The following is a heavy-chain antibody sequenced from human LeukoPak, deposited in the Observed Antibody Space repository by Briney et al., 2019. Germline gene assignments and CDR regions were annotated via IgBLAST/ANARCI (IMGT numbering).Heavy chain of an antibody. CDR3: AKGSYYDSSGSFYFDY. CDR1: GFTFSSYA. Sequence: GGSLRLSCAASGFTFSSYAMSWVRQAPGKGLERVSGISGSGDNTYYADSVKGRFTISRDNSKNTLYVQVNSLGTEDTAAYYCAKGSYYDSSGSFYFDYWGQGTLVTVSS. V-gene: IGHV3-23*01. D-gene: IGHD3-22*01. J-gene: IGHJ4*02. CDR2: ISGSGDNT.